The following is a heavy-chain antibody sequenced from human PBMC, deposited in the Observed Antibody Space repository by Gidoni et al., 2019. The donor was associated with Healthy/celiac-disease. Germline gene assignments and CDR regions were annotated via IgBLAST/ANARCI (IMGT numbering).Heavy chain of an antibody. CDR1: GFTFSSYS. CDR2: ISSSSSYI. D-gene: IGHD2-15*01. J-gene: IGHJ6*02. Sequence: EVQLVESGGGLVKPGGSLRLSCAASGFTFSSYSMHWVRQAPGKGLEWVSSISSSSSYIYYADSVKGRFTISRDNAKNSLYLQMNSLRAEDTAVYYCARNKLGYCSGGSCYSPYGMDVWGQGTTVTVSS. V-gene: IGHV3-21*01. CDR3: ARNKLGYCSGGSCYSPYGMDV.